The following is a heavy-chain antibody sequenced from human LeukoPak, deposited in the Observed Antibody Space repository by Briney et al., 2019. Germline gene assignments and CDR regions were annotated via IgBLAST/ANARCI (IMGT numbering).Heavy chain of an antibody. CDR1: GYTFTEYY. V-gene: IGHV1-2*02. CDR3: ARVTTVTYYDY. CDR2: VNPKSGGT. Sequence: ASVKVSCKASGYTFTEYYMHWVRQAPGQGCEWMGWVNPKSGGTNYAQKFQGRVTMTRDTSITTAYMELSRLTSDDTAVYYCARVTTVTYYDYWGQGTLVSVSS. D-gene: IGHD4-17*01. J-gene: IGHJ4*02.